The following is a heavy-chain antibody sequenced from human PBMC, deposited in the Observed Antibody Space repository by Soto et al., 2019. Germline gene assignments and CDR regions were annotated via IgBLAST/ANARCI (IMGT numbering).Heavy chain of an antibody. D-gene: IGHD6-13*01. CDR3: ARRPQLVRGSFDP. J-gene: IGHJ5*02. Sequence: ASVKVSCKASGYTFTGYYMHWVRQAPGQGLEWMGWINPNSGGTNYAQKFQGRVTMTRDTSISTAYMELSRLRSDDTAVYYCARRPQLVRGSFDPWGQGTLVTVSS. V-gene: IGHV1-2*02. CDR2: INPNSGGT. CDR1: GYTFTGYY.